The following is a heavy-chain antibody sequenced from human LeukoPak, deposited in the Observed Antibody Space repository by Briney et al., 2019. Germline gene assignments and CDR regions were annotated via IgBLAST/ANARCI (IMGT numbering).Heavy chain of an antibody. J-gene: IGHJ4*01. Sequence: GGSLRLSCAASGFTFSNAWMTWVRQAPGKGLEWVGRIKSKTDGGTTDCAAPVKGRFTISRDDSKNTLYLQMNSLKTEDTAVYYCTREAVTANGYFDYWGPGTLVTVSS. CDR3: TREAVTANGYFDY. V-gene: IGHV3-15*01. CDR1: GFTFSNAW. CDR2: IKSKTDGGTT. D-gene: IGHD2-21*02.